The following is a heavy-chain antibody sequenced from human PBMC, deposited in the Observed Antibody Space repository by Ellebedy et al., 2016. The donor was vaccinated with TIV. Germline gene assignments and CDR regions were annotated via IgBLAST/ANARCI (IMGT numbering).Heavy chain of an antibody. CDR1: GFTFRSYW. V-gene: IGHV3-7*01. J-gene: IGHJ5*02. D-gene: IGHD3-16*01. CDR2: IYQDGSEK. Sequence: PGGSLRLSCAASGFTFRSYWMSWVRQAPGKGLEWVANIYQDGSEKYYVDSVKGRFTISRDKAKNSLYLQMNSRRVEDTAVYYCARRGSYGDYAVQINNWFDRWGQGTLVTVYS. CDR3: ARRGSYGDYAVQINNWFDR.